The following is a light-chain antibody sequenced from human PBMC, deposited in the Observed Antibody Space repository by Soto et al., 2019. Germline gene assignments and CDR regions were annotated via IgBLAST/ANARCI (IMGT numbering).Light chain of an antibody. CDR1: SSDVGGYNY. CDR2: EVS. CDR3: SSCAGSGVV. J-gene: IGLJ2*01. V-gene: IGLV2-8*01. Sequence: QSALTQPPSASGSPGQSVTISSTGTSSDVGGYNYFSWYQQHPGKAPKLMIYEVSKRPSGVPYRFSGSKSGNTASLTVSGLQAEDEAYYYCSSCAGSGVVFGGGTKLTVL.